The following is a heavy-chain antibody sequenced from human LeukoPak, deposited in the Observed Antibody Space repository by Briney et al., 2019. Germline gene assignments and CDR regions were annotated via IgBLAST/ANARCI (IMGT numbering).Heavy chain of an antibody. V-gene: IGHV3-7*01. CDR3: AREKLLLGYYGMDV. CDR1: GFTFSSYW. CDR2: IKQDGSEK. J-gene: IGHJ6*02. Sequence: GGSLRLSCAASGFTFSSYWMSWVRQAPGKGLEWVANIKQDGSEKYYVDSVKGRFTISRDNAKNSLYLQMNSLRAEDTAVYYRAREKLLLGYYGMDVWGQGTTVTVSS. D-gene: IGHD3-16*01.